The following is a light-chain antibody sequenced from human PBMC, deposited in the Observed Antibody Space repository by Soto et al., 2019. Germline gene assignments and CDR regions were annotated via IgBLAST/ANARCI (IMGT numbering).Light chain of an antibody. CDR1: QGLSSY. V-gene: IGKV1-9*01. J-gene: IGKJ3*01. CDR3: QQLNSYPIT. CDR2: STS. Sequence: DIQLTQSPSFLSASVGDRVTITCRASQGLSSYLAWYQQKPGMAPKLLIYSTSTLQSGVPARFSGSASGTEFTLPIRSLQPEDFATYYCQQLNSYPITFGPGTKVDI.